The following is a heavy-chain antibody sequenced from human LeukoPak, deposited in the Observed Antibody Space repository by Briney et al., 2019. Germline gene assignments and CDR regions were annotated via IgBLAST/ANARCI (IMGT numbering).Heavy chain of an antibody. CDR3: ARDGADNSGYYFGSL. J-gene: IGHJ3*01. V-gene: IGHV4-4*07. D-gene: IGHD3-22*01. CDR2: IYNGGII. Sequence: SETLSLTCTVSGDSISRYYWSWIRQPAGKGLEWIGRIYNGGIITYNPSLKSRVTMSIDTSNNQFSLRLRFVTAADTAVYYCARDGADNSGYYFGSLWGQGTMVTVSS. CDR1: GDSISRYY.